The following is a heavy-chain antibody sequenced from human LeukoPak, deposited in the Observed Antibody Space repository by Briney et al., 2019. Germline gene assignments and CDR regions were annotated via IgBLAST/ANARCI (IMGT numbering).Heavy chain of an antibody. CDR3: AKDPDY. V-gene: IGHV3-15*01. CDR1: GFTFINAW. CDR2: IKAKAHGGTT. J-gene: IGHJ4*02. Sequence: PGGSLRLSCAASGFTFINAWMAWVRQAPGKGLEWVGRIKAKAHGGTTDYAAPVKGRFTISRDNSKNTLYLQMNSLRAEDTAVYYCAKDPDYWGQGTLVTVSS.